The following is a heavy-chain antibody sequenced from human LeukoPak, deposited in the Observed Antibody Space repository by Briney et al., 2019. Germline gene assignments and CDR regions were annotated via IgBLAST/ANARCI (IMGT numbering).Heavy chain of an antibody. D-gene: IGHD3-9*01. CDR3: ASGMSLTGDGPFDF. CDR2: VNNRDGRA. J-gene: IGHJ4*02. CDR1: GFAFSNYG. Sequence: PGGSQRLSCAASGFAFSNYGMDWVRQAPGKGLEWVSGVNNRDGRAYYADSVKGRFTASRGNSRGTLHLQMSSLRAEDTALYYCASGMSLTGDGPFDFWGQGTLVTVSS. V-gene: IGHV3-23*01.